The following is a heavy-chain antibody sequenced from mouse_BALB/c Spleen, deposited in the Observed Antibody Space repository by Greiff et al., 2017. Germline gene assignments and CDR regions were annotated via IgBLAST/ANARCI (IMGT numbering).Heavy chain of an antibody. CDR3: ARPFNWDGAMDY. V-gene: IGHV1-7*01. D-gene: IGHD4-1*01. J-gene: IGHJ4*01. Sequence: VQLQQSGAELAKPGASVKMSCKASGYTFTSYWMHWVKQRPGQGLEWIGYINPSTGYTEYNQKFKDKATLTADKSSSTAYMQLSSLTSEDSAVYYCARPFNWDGAMDYWGQGTSVTVSS. CDR1: GYTFTSYW. CDR2: INPSTGYT.